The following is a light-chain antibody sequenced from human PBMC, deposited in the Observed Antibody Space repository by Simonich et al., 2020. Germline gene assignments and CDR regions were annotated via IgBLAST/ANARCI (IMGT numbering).Light chain of an antibody. CDR1: SGYSNYK. CDR3: GADHGSGSNFVWV. J-gene: IGLJ3*02. V-gene: IGLV9-49*01. CDR2: VGTGGIVG. Sequence: QPVLTQPPSASASLGASVTLTCPLSSGYSNYKVDWYQQRPGKGPRFVMRVGTGGIVGSKGDGIPVRFSVLGSGLNRNLTIKNIQEEDESDYHCGADHGSGSNFVWVFGGGTKLTVL.